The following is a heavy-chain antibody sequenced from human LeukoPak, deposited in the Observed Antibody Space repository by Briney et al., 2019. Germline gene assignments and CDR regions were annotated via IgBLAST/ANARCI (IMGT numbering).Heavy chain of an antibody. D-gene: IGHD6-13*01. V-gene: IGHV1-69*05. CDR2: IIPIFGTA. J-gene: IGHJ4*02. CDR3: ARSYSSSWHYGRGYYFDY. Sequence: ASVKVSCKASGGTFSSYAISWERQAPGQGLEWMGGIIPIFGTANYAQKFQGRVTITTDESTSTAYMELSSLRSEDTAVYYCARSYSSSWHYGRGYYFDYWGQGTPVTVSS. CDR1: GGTFSSYA.